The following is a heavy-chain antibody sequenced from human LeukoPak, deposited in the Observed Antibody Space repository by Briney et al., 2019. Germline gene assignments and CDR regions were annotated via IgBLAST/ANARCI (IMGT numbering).Heavy chain of an antibody. CDR3: ARVEVYCSSTSCYTLGWFDP. J-gene: IGHJ5*02. Sequence: GASVKVSCKASVCTFTSYGISWVRQAPGQGLEWMGWISAYNGNTNYAQKFQGRVTMTTDESTSTAYMELRSLRSDDTAVYYCARVEVYCSSTSCYTLGWFDPWGQGTLVTVSS. V-gene: IGHV1-18*01. CDR1: VCTFTSYG. D-gene: IGHD2-2*02. CDR2: ISAYNGNT.